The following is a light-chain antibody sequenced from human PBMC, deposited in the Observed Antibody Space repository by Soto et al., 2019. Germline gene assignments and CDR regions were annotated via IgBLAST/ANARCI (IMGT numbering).Light chain of an antibody. V-gene: IGKV1-9*01. CDR1: QDINNF. J-gene: IGKJ4*01. CDR3: QQVQSYPLT. Sequence: DIQLTQSPSFLSASIGDIVTITCRASQDINNFLAWYQQKPGKAPKLLISRTSTLQGGVPSRFSGSGSGTQFTLTISILQPEDFATYYCQQVQSYPLTFGGGTKVEVE. CDR2: RTS.